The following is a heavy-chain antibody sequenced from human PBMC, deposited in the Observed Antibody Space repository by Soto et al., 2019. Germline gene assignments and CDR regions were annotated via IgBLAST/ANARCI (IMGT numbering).Heavy chain of an antibody. J-gene: IGHJ4*02. D-gene: IGHD7-27*01. CDR2: IYWDDDK. V-gene: IGHV2-5*02. Sequence: SGPTLVNPTQTLTLTCTFSGFSLSTSGVGVGWIRQPPGKALEWLALIYWDDDKRYSPSLKSRLTITKDTSKNQVVLTMTNMDPVDTATYYCAHGEKANWVPYFDYGGKGTLVTVPS. CDR3: AHGEKANWVPYFDY. CDR1: GFSLSTSGVG.